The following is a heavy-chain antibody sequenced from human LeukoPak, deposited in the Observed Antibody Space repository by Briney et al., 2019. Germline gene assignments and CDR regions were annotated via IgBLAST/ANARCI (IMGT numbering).Heavy chain of an antibody. CDR2: IIPILGIA. CDR1: GGTFSSYT. V-gene: IGHV1-69*02. D-gene: IGHD2-2*01. J-gene: IGHJ6*02. CDR3: ARPAVVVPAAPRAYYYYYGMDV. Sequence: GASVKVSCKASGGTFSSYTISWVRQAPGQGLEWMGRIIPILGIANYAQKFQGRVTITAGKSTSTAYMELSSLRSEDTAVYYSARPAVVVPAAPRAYYYYYGMDVWGQGTTVTVSS.